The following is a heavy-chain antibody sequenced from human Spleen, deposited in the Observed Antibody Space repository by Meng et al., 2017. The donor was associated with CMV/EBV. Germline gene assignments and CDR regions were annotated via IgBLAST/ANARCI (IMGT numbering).Heavy chain of an antibody. J-gene: IGHJ6*02. Sequence: ASVKVSCKASGYSFTTYGMNWVLQAPGQGLEWMGWINPNSGGTNYAQKFQGRVTMTRDTSISTAYMELSRLRSDDTAVYYCARGGGHGRAMDVWGQGTTVTVSS. V-gene: IGHV1-2*02. CDR1: GYSFTTYG. CDR3: ARGGGHGRAMDV. D-gene: IGHD2-15*01. CDR2: INPNSGGT.